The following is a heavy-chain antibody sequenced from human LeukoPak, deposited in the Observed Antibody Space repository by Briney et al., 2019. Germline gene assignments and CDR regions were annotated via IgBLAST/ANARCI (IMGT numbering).Heavy chain of an antibody. V-gene: IGHV1-2*02. CDR1: GYTFTGYY. Sequence: ASVKVSCKASGYTFTGYYLHWVRQAPGQGLEWMGWIHPNSGDTNHAQRFQGRLTMTRDTSISTAYMNLSSLSSDDTAIYYCANIRPGYWGQGTLVTVSS. CDR2: IHPNSGDT. J-gene: IGHJ4*02. CDR3: ANIRPGY. D-gene: IGHD1-14*01.